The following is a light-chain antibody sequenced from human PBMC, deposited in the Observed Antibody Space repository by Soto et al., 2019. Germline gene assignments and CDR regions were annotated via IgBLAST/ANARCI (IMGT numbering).Light chain of an antibody. Sequence: QSVLTQPPSASGTPGQRVTISCSGSSSNIGSNYVYWYQQLPGTAPKLLIYRNNQRPSGVPDRFSGSKSGTSASLAIRGLRSEDGADYYCAAWDDSLSGNVFGSGTQLTVL. CDR1: SSNIGSNY. J-gene: IGLJ6*01. CDR3: AAWDDSLSGNV. V-gene: IGLV1-47*01. CDR2: RNN.